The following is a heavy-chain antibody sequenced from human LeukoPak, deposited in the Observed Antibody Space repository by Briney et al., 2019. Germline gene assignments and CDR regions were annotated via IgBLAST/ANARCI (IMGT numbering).Heavy chain of an antibody. V-gene: IGHV4-39*01. CDR3: ARGGRMVRGVPNNWFDP. CDR1: GGSISSSSYY. J-gene: IGHJ5*02. Sequence: SETLSLTCTVSGGSISSSSYYWGWIRQPPGKGLEWIGSIYYSGSTYYNPSLKSRVTISVDTSKNQFSLKLSSVTAADTAVYYCARGGRMVRGVPNNWFDPWGQGTLVTVSS. CDR2: IYYSGST. D-gene: IGHD3-10*01.